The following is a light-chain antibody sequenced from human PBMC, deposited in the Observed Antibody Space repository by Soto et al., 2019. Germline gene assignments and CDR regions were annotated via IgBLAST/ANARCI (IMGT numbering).Light chain of an antibody. Sequence: QSVLAQSPSASGTPGQRVTISCSGSTSNIGSNLASWYQQLPGSAPKLLIYNDNERPSGVPDRFSGSKSGTSASLAISGLRSEDEADYYCGAWDDSLSNYVFGTGTKLTVL. V-gene: IGLV1-47*02. CDR3: GAWDDSLSNYV. CDR1: TSNIGSNL. CDR2: NDN. J-gene: IGLJ1*01.